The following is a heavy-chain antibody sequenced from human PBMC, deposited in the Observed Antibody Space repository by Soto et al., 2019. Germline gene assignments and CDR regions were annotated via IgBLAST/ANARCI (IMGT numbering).Heavy chain of an antibody. CDR3: ARSRDRFDY. Sequence: RASVKVSFKASGYTFTIYYMHWVRQAPGQGLEWMGMINPSGGSTSYAQMFQGRVTMTRDTSTSTVYMELSSLRSEDTAIYYCARSRDRFDYWGQGTLVTVSS. J-gene: IGHJ4*02. CDR1: GYTFTIYY. CDR2: INPSGGST. V-gene: IGHV1-46*01.